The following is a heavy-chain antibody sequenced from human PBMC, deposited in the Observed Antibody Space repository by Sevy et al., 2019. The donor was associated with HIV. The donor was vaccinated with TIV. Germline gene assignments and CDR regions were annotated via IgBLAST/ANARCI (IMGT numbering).Heavy chain of an antibody. CDR3: AKPRQAYCSSTSCYNFDC. D-gene: IGHD2-2*01. Sequence: GGSLRLSCAASGFTFSSYAMSWVRQAPGKGLEWVSSIRSSGAATYYPDSVKARFTISRDNSKNTLYLQLNSLRAEDSALYYCAKPRQAYCSSTSCYNFDCWGQGTLVTVSS. J-gene: IGHJ4*02. V-gene: IGHV3-23*01. CDR1: GFTFSSYA. CDR2: IRSSGAAT.